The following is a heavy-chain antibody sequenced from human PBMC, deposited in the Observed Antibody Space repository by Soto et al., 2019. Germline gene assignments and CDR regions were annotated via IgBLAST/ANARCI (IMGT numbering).Heavy chain of an antibody. D-gene: IGHD1-26*01. CDR1: GFIVSTNF. CDR2: IYSGGKT. J-gene: IGHJ2*01. Sequence: GGSLRLSCAASGFIVSTNFMSWVRQAPGKGLEWVSIIYSGGKTYYADSVKGRFTISRDDSKNTVYLQMNSLRAEDTAVYYCARVMSGNYHWYFDLWGRGTLVTVSS. CDR3: ARVMSGNYHWYFDL. V-gene: IGHV3-53*01.